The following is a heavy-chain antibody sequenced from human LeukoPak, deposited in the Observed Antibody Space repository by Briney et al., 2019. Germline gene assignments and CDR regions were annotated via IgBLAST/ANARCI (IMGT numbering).Heavy chain of an antibody. V-gene: IGHV1-18*01. J-gene: IGHJ4*02. CDR2: ISAYNGNT. D-gene: IGHD2-2*02. CDR3: ARDRCSSTSCYSSGVDY. CDR1: GYTFTSYG. Sequence: ASVKVSCKASGYTFTSYGISWVRQAPGQGLEWMGWISAYNGNTNYAQKLQGRVTMTTDTSTSTAYMELRSLRSGDTAVYYCARDRCSSTSCYSSGVDYWGQGTLVTVSS.